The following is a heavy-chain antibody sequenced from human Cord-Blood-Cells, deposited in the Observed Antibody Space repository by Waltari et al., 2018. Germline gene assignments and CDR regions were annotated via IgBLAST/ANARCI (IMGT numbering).Heavy chain of an antibody. CDR1: GGSFSGYY. Sequence: QVQLQQWGAGLLKPSETLSLPCAVSGGSFSGYYWSWIRQPPGKGLEWIGAINHSGSTNHNPALKSRCTRSVDTSKNQFSLKLSSLTAADTAVYYCARSPGSWYYFDYWGQGTLVTVAS. D-gene: IGHD6-13*01. V-gene: IGHV4-34*01. J-gene: IGHJ4*02. CDR2: INHSGST. CDR3: ARSPGSWYYFDY.